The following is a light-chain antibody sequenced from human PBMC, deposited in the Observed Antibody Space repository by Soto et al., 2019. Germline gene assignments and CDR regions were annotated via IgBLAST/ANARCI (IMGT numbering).Light chain of an antibody. V-gene: IGKV3-15*01. CDR2: RAS. J-gene: IGKJ2*01. Sequence: EIVMTQSPATLSVSPGGRATLSCRASQSVSSYLAWYQQRPGQPPRLLIYRASTRATGIPARFSGSGSGTEFSLALSSLQSEDFAVYYCQQYNTWPPRYTFGQGTKLEIK. CDR3: QQYNTWPPRYT. CDR1: QSVSSY.